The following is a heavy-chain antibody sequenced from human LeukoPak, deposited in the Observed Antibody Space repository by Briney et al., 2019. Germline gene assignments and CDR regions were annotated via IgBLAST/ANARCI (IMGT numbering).Heavy chain of an antibody. CDR1: GYTFTRYN. V-gene: IGHV1-3*01. Sequence: ATVKVSCKASGYTFTRYNIHWVRQAPGQRLEWMGWISADSGDTKCSQKFQGRVTHTKETSATTVYLELRSLTSEDTAVYFCARGGLTASFDYWGQGSLVTVSS. CDR3: ARGGLTASFDY. CDR2: ISADSGDT. D-gene: IGHD6-25*01. J-gene: IGHJ4*02.